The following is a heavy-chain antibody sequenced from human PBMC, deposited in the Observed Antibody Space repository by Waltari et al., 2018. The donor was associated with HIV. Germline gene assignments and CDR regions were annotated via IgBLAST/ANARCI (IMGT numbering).Heavy chain of an antibody. J-gene: IGHJ6*02. V-gene: IGHV3-9*01. CDR1: GITFDDYA. CDR2: IRWNSVDI. CDR3: VKDGASTIFGVLNGMDV. Sequence: EVQLVESGGGSVQPGRSLRLSCTASGITFDDYAMHWVRQPPGKGLEWVSGIRWNSVDIAYTDSVKGRFTISRDNTKNSLFLQMNSVRVEDTALYYCVKDGASTIFGVLNGMDVWGQGTTVTVSS. D-gene: IGHD3-3*01.